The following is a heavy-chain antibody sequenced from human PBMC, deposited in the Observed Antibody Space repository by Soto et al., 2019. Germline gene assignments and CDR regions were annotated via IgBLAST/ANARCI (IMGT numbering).Heavy chain of an antibody. J-gene: IGHJ4*02. V-gene: IGHV3-15*01. CDR2: IKSKTDGGTT. CDR3: TPEGDGSGSYYSAYYFDY. D-gene: IGHD3-10*01. CDR1: GFTFSNAW. Sequence: GGSLRLSCAASGFTFSNAWMSWVRQAPGKGLEWVGRIKSKTDGGTTDYAAPVKGRFTISRDDSKNTLYLQMNSLKTEDTAVYYCTPEGDGSGSYYSAYYFDYWGQGTLVTVSS.